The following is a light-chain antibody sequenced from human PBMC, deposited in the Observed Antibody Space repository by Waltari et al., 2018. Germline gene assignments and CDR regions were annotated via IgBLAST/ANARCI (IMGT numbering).Light chain of an antibody. J-gene: IGKJ4*01. CDR2: DAS. V-gene: IGKV3-11*01. CDR3: HQRSDWPLT. CDR1: QSVCTY. Sequence: EIVLTQSPATLSLSPGARATLSCRTSQSVCTYLVWYQQKPGQAPRLLIYDASNRATGIPARFSGSGSGTDFTLTISYLEPEDFAVYYCHQRSDWPLTFGGGTKVEIK.